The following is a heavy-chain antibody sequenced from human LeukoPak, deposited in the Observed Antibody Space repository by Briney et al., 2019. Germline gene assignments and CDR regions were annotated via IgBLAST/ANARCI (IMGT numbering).Heavy chain of an antibody. Sequence: GGSLRLSCAASGFTFDDYGMHWVRQAPGKGLEWVSRISYNSGSIGYADSVKGRFTISRDNAKNSLYLQMNSLRAEDTALYYCAKDMSVQAAANFDFWGQGTLVTVSS. CDR1: GFTFDDYG. CDR3: AKDMSVQAAANFDF. CDR2: ISYNSGSI. J-gene: IGHJ4*02. D-gene: IGHD6-25*01. V-gene: IGHV3-9*01.